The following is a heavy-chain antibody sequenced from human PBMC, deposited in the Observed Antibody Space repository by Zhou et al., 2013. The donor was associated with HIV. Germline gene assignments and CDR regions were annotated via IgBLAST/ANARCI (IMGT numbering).Heavy chain of an antibody. Sequence: QVQLVQSGPEVKKPGASVKVSCKASGYIFANYGVSWVRQAPGQGLEWVGWVSAFNGRTLYAQKIMGRVTMTAHPSTNTAYMELKSLTSDDTAVYYCARDVPSAPAAALLDHWGRREPWSSVS. CDR2: VSAFNGRT. CDR3: ARDVPSAPAAALLDH. D-gene: IGHD2-2*01. V-gene: IGHV1-18*01. J-gene: IGHJ4*01. CDR1: GYIFANYG.